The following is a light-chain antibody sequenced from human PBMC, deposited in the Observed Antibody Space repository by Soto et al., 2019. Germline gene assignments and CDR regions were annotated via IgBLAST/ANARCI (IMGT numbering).Light chain of an antibody. CDR3: QQYENLPT. CDR1: QSISSY. CDR2: AAS. J-gene: IGKJ5*01. V-gene: IGKV1-39*01. Sequence: DIQMTQSPPSLSASVGDRVTITCRASQSISSYLNWYQQKPGKAPKLLIYAASSLQSGVPSRFSGSGSGTDFTLTISSLQPEDIATYYCQQYENLPTFGQGTRLEIK.